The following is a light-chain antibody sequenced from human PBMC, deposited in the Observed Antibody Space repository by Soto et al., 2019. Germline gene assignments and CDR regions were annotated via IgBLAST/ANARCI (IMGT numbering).Light chain of an antibody. J-gene: IGLJ3*02. CDR2: EVS. V-gene: IGLV2-8*01. CDR1: SSDVGVYNY. Sequence: QSALTQPPSASGSPGQSVAISCTGTSSDVGVYNYVSWYQQHPGKAPKLMIYEVSKRPSGVPDRFSGSKSGNTASLTVSGLQAEDEAHYYCSSYAGSRVFGGGTKLTVL. CDR3: SSYAGSRV.